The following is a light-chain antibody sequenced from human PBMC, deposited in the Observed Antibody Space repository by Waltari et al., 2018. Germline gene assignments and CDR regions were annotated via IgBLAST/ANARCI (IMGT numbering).Light chain of an antibody. J-gene: IGKJ2*01. CDR1: QGISSY. Sequence: AIRMTQSPTSLSASTGDRVTITCRARQGISSYLAWYQQKPGKAPKLLIYAASTLQSGVPSRFSGSGSGTDFTLTIRCLQSEDFATYYCQQYYSYPYTFGQGTKLEIK. V-gene: IGKV1-8*01. CDR3: QQYYSYPYT. CDR2: AAS.